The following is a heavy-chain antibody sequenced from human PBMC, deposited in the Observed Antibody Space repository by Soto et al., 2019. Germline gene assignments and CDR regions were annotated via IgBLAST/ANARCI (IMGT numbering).Heavy chain of an antibody. CDR3: ARAGVPAADLYYYYGMDV. V-gene: IGHV5-51*01. CDR2: IYPGDSDT. Sequence: GESLKISCKGSGYSFTSYWIGWVRQMPGKGLEWKGIIYPGDSDTRYSPSFQGQVTISADKSISTAYLQWSSLKASDTAMYYCARAGVPAADLYYYYGMDVWGQGTTVTVSS. CDR1: GYSFTSYW. J-gene: IGHJ6*02. D-gene: IGHD2-2*01.